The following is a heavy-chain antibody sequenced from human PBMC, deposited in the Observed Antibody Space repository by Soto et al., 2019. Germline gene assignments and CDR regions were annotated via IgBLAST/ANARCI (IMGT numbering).Heavy chain of an antibody. V-gene: IGHV1-18*01. J-gene: IGHJ4*02. Sequence: ASVKVSCKASGYTFTSYGISWVRQAPGQGLEWMGWISAYNGNTNYAQKLQGRVTMTTDTSTSTAYMELRSLRSDDTAVYYCARGTSQYSSSWYTSLRYYFNYWGQGTLVTVSS. D-gene: IGHD6-13*01. CDR2: ISAYNGNT. CDR3: ARGTSQYSSSWYTSLRYYFNY. CDR1: GYTFTSYG.